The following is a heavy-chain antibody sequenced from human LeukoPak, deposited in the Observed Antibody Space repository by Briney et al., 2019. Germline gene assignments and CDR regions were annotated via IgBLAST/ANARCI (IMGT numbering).Heavy chain of an antibody. J-gene: IGHJ3*02. CDR3: ARDSGSRLRYFDWSSDAFDI. Sequence: GGSLRLSCAASGFTFSSYAMHWVRQAPGKGLEWVAVISYDGSNKYYADSVKGRFTISRDNSKSTLYLQMNSLRAEDTAVYYCARDSGSRLRYFDWSSDAFDIWGQGTMVTVSS. CDR2: ISYDGSNK. D-gene: IGHD3-9*01. CDR1: GFTFSSYA. V-gene: IGHV3-30*04.